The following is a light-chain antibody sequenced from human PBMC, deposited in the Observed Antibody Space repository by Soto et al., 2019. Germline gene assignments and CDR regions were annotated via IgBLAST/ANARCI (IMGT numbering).Light chain of an antibody. J-gene: IGKJ1*01. Sequence: IRMTQSPSSLSASVGDRVTIACRASQSIDTHLNWYQQHPGKAPNALIYEASNLQSGVPSRFSGSGSGTDFTLTISGLQPDGSATYYCQQTYSPPATFGQGTKVDIK. CDR1: QSIDTH. CDR2: EAS. CDR3: QQTYSPPAT. V-gene: IGKV1-39*01.